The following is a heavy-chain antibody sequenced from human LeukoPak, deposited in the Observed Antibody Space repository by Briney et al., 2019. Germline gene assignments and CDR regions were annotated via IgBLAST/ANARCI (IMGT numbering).Heavy chain of an antibody. V-gene: IGHV5-51*01. CDR3: ARIGHYYDSSGYSVYYFDY. D-gene: IGHD3-22*01. Sequence: GESLKISCKGSGYSFTSYWIGWVRQMPGKGLEWMGIVYPGDSDTRYSPPFQGQVTISADKSISTAYLQWSSLKASDTAMYYCARIGHYYDSSGYSVYYFDYWGQGTLVTVSS. J-gene: IGHJ4*02. CDR2: VYPGDSDT. CDR1: GYSFTSYW.